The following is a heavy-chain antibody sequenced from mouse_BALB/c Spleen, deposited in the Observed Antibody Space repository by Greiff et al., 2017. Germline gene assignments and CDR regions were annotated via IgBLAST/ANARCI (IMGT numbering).Heavy chain of an antibody. V-gene: IGHV3-8*02. D-gene: IGHD1-1*01. Sequence: DVKLQESGPSLVKPSQTLSLTCSVTGDSITSGYWNWIRKFPGNKLEYMGYISYSGSTYYNPSLKSRISITRDTSKNQYYLQLNSVTTEDTATYYCARYKGNYGSSYVAMDYWGQGTSVTVSS. J-gene: IGHJ4*01. CDR3: ARYKGNYGSSYVAMDY. CDR1: GDSITSGY. CDR2: ISYSGST.